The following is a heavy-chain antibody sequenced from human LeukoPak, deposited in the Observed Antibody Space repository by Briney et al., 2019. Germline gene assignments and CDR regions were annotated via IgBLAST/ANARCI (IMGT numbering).Heavy chain of an antibody. D-gene: IGHD5-12*01. J-gene: IGHJ4*02. Sequence: GGSLRLSCAASGFTFSNYWMTWVRQARGKGLEWGANINQEGSKESYMESVKARFTISRPNAKNSLSLRMNILRAEDTAVYYCVRDGGVSGYDLLDYWGQGTLVTVSS. CDR3: VRDGGVSGYDLLDY. V-gene: IGHV3-7*01. CDR1: GFTFSNYW. CDR2: INQEGSKE.